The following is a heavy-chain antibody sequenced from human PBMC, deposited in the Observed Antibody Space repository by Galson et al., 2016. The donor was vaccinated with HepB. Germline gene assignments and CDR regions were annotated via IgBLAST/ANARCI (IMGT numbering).Heavy chain of an antibody. CDR2: IWFDGSKD. D-gene: IGHD4-17*01. CDR1: GPAFSSHG. V-gene: IGHV3-33*01. J-gene: IGHJ4*02. Sequence: SLRLSCAASGPAFSSHGVHWVRQAPGKGLEWVALIWFDGSKDYYADSVKGRFTISRDNSNNMLYLQMNNLRVEDTAVYYCARYYGDYRAFDYWGQGTLVSVSS. CDR3: ARYYGDYRAFDY.